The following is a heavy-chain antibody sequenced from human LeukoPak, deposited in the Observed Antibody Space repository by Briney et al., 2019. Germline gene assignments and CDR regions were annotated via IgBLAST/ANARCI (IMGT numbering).Heavy chain of an antibody. D-gene: IGHD4-23*01. Sequence: HPGGSLRLSCAASGFTFSSYAMNWVRQAPGKGLEWVSAISGSGGSTYYADSVKGRFTISRDNSKNTLYLQMNSLRAEDTAVYYCAKVRVVTYYFDYWGQRTLVTVSS. V-gene: IGHV3-23*01. CDR3: AKVRVVTYYFDY. CDR2: ISGSGGST. CDR1: GFTFSSYA. J-gene: IGHJ4*02.